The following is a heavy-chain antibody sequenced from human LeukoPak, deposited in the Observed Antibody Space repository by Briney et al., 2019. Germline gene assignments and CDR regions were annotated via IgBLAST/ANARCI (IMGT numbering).Heavy chain of an antibody. D-gene: IGHD2-15*01. CDR3: AKDGGYCSGGSCYRYYYMDV. J-gene: IGHJ6*03. Sequence: GGSLRLSCAASGFTFSSYAMSWVRQAPGKGLEWVSAISGSGGSTYYADSVKGRFTISRDNSKNTLYLQMNSLRAEDTAVYYCAKDGGYCSGGSCYRYYYMDVWGKGTTVTVSS. V-gene: IGHV3-23*01. CDR2: ISGSGGST. CDR1: GFTFSSYA.